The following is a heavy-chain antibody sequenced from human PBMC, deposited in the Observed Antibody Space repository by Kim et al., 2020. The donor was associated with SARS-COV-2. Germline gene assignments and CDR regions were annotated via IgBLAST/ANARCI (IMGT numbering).Heavy chain of an antibody. J-gene: IGHJ6*02. D-gene: IGHD6-19*01. CDR2: IIPILGIA. CDR1: GGTFSSYT. Sequence: SVKVSCKASGGTFSSYTISWVRQAPGQGLEWMGRIIPILGIANYAQKFQGRVTITADKSTSTAYMELSSLRSEDTAVYYCARESAVAGTYYYYGMDVWGQGTTVTVSS. V-gene: IGHV1-69*02. CDR3: ARESAVAGTYYYYGMDV.